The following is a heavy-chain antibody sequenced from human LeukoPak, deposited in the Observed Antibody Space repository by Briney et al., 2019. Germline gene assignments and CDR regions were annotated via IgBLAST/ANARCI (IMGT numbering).Heavy chain of an antibody. D-gene: IGHD1-26*01. Sequence: ASVKVSCKASGYTFTSYYMHWVRQAPGQGLEWMGIINPSGGSTSYVQKFQGRVTMTRDTSTSTVYMELRSLRSEDTAVYYCASSRGSYYGYFQHWGQGTLVTVSS. CDR1: GYTFTSYY. CDR3: ASSRGSYYGYFQH. CDR2: INPSGGST. J-gene: IGHJ1*01. V-gene: IGHV1-46*01.